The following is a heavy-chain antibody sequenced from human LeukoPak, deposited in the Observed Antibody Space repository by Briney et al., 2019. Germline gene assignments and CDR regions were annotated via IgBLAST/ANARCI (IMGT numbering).Heavy chain of an antibody. CDR1: GYTFTGYY. CDR2: INPNSGGT. CDR3: VRDAIGFDP. V-gene: IGHV1-2*02. Sequence: ASVKVSCKASGYTFTGYYMHWVRQAPGQGLEWMGWINPNSGGTNYAQKFQGRATMTRDTSISTAYMELTRLRSDDSAVYYCVRDAIGFDPWGQGTLVTVSS. J-gene: IGHJ5*02. D-gene: IGHD3-22*01.